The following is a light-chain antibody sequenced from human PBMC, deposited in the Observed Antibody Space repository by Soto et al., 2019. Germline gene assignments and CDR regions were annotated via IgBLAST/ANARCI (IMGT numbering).Light chain of an antibody. CDR2: GVS. J-gene: IGKJ1*01. CDR3: QQYNNWPRT. Sequence: EILMTQSPGTLSVSLGERVTLSCRASQNLDNYLAWYQQKPGQSPRLLMYGVSTRATDVPARFSGSGSGTEFTLTISSLQSEDSAVYYCQQYNNWPRTFGQGTKVDIK. V-gene: IGKV3-15*01. CDR1: QNLDNY.